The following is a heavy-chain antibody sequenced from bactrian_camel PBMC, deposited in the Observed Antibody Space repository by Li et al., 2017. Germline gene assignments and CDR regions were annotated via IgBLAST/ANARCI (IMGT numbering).Heavy chain of an antibody. J-gene: IGHJ7*01. CDR1: GFDFITYY. D-gene: IGHD5*01. Sequence: SCAASGFDFITYYITWVRHAPGKGLEWVATINTGGTTTADADEVQGRFTISRDNAKNAVYLQLDRLKSEDSGVYYCAAGLKRYGWFFFSSRRRH. V-gene: IGHV3S28*01. CDR2: INTGGTTT.